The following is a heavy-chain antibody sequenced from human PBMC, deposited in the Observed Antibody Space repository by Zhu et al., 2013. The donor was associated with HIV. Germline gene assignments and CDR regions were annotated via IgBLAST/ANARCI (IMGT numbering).Heavy chain of an antibody. CDR1: GYTFTTYG. D-gene: IGHD3-16*02. CDR3: ARRGESFPMDV. Sequence: QVQLVQSGAEVKKPGASVKVSCKTSGYTFTTYGISWVRQAPGQGPEWMGWISTYNGNTNYAQNLQDRVTMTTDTSASTSYMELRSLRSDDTAVYYCARRGESFPMDVWGQGTTVTVSS. CDR2: ISTYNGNT. J-gene: IGHJ6*02. V-gene: IGHV1-18*01.